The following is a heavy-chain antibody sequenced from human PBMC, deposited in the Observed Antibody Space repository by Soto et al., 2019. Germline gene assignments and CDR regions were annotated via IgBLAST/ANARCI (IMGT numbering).Heavy chain of an antibody. CDR1: NGSISNGDYY. CDR3: ARVYWCYYASSGYLDQ. Sequence: SETLSLTCTVSNGSISNGDYYWIWIRQPPGKGLESIGYIYFTGTTYYNPSLQSRLSISVDRSKNQFSLRLTSVTAADTAVYYCARVYWCYYASSGYLDQWGQGTLVTVSS. D-gene: IGHD3-22*01. V-gene: IGHV4-30-4*01. CDR2: IYFTGTT. J-gene: IGHJ4*02.